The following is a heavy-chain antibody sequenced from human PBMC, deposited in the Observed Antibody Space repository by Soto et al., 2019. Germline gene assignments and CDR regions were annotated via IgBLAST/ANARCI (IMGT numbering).Heavy chain of an antibody. CDR1: GYTFNTYF. Sequence: HVQLVQSGGELKKPGASVKVSCNTSGYTFNTYFITWVRQAPGQGLEWMGWISPHNGNTNYAEKFQGRVTMTADTITKTAYMELRNLRIDDPAVYYCARDTGTAFDYWGQGTPGTVAS. V-gene: IGHV1-18*01. J-gene: IGHJ4*02. CDR3: ARDTGTAFDY. CDR2: ISPHNGNT.